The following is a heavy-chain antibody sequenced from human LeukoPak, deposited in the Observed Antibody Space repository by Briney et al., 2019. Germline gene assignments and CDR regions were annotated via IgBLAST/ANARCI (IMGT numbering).Heavy chain of an antibody. CDR1: GDSISSYS. CDR3: ARLQGIHDYGGTFYYYGMDV. J-gene: IGHJ6*02. V-gene: IGHV4-59*08. D-gene: IGHD4-23*01. CDR2: LYYSGST. Sequence: SETLSLTCTVSGDSISSYSWSWIRQPPGKGLEWIGNLYYSGSTNYNPSLKSRVTISIRTSVNQFSLMLSSVAAADTAVYYCARLQGIHDYGGTFYYYGMDVWGQGTTVTVS.